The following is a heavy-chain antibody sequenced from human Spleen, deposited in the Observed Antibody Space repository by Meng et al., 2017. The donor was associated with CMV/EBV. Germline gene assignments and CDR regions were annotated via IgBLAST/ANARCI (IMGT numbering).Heavy chain of an antibody. CDR2: IYHSGST. D-gene: IGHD3-9*01. CDR3: ARGPRYDY. V-gene: IGHV4-4*02. CDR1: GGSISSSNW. Sequence: GSLRLSCAVSGGSISSSNWWSWVRQPPGKGLEWIGEIYHSGSTNYNPSLKSRVTISVDTSKNQFSLKLSSVTAADTAVYYCARGPRYDYWGQGTLVTVSS. J-gene: IGHJ4*02.